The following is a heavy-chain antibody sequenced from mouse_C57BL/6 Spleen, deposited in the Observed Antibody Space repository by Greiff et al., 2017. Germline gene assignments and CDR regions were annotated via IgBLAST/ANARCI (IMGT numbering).Heavy chain of an antibody. CDR1: GFTFSDYG. J-gene: IGHJ3*01. CDR3: ARPGITTVGFAY. V-gene: IGHV5-17*01. Sequence: EVQLVESGGGLVKPGGSLKLSCAASGFTFSDYGMHWVRQAPEKGLEWVAYISSGSSTIYYADTVKGRFTISRDKAKNTLFLQMTSLRSEDTAMXYCARPGITTVGFAYWGQGTLVTVSA. CDR2: ISSGSSTI. D-gene: IGHD1-1*01.